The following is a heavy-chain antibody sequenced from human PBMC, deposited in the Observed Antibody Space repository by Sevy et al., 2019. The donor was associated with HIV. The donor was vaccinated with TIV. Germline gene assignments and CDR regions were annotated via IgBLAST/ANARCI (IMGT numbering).Heavy chain of an antibody. Sequence: GGSLRLSCAASGFTFSSYGMHWVHQAPGKGLEWVAVIRYDGSNKYYADSVKGRFTISRDNSKNTLYLQMNSLRAEDTAVYYCAKGYCSSTSCLIYYYYGMDVWGQGTTVTVSS. J-gene: IGHJ6*02. CDR1: GFTFSSYG. CDR3: AKGYCSSTSCLIYYYYGMDV. V-gene: IGHV3-30*02. D-gene: IGHD2-2*01. CDR2: IRYDGSNK.